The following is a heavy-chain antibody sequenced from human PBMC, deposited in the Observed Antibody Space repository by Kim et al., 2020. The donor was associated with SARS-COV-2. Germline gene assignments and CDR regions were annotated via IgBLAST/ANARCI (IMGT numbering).Heavy chain of an antibody. D-gene: IGHD3-16*02. CDR1: GYTFTSYG. J-gene: IGHJ6*02. V-gene: IGHV1-18*04. CDR3: ARGPASLRLGELSLMDV. Sequence: ASVKVSCKASGYTFTSYGISWVRQAPGQGLEWMGWISAYNGNTNYAQKLQGRVTMTTDTSTSTAYMELRSLRSDDTAVYYCARGPASLRLGELSLMDVWGQGTTVTVSS. CDR2: ISAYNGNT.